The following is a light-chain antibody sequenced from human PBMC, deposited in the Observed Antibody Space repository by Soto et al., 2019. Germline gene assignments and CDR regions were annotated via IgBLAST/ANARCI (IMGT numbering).Light chain of an antibody. CDR1: QHIVNW. J-gene: IGKJ5*01. CDR3: QQYNTSSAT. V-gene: IGKV1-5*01. CDR2: GAS. Sequence: DIPMTQSPSTLSASVGDRVTITCRASQHIVNWLAWNQQKPGKAPRILIYGASTLERGVPSRFSGSGSGTQFTPTITKLQPDDFATYYCQQYNTSSATFGQGTRLAIK.